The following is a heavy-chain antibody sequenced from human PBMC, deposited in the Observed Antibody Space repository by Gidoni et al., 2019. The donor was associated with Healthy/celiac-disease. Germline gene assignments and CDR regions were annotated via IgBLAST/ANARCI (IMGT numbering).Heavy chain of an antibody. Sequence: QVHLQESDPGLARPAETLSLTCPVSGCSISSYYWRWIRPPPGKGLEWIGYSYYSGSTNYNPSLKSRGTISVDTSKNQFSLKLSSVNAADTAVYYCARSIAVAGGGFDYWGQGTMVTVSS. CDR1: GCSISSYY. CDR2: SYYSGST. V-gene: IGHV4-59*01. J-gene: IGHJ4*02. D-gene: IGHD6-19*01. CDR3: ARSIAVAGGGFDY.